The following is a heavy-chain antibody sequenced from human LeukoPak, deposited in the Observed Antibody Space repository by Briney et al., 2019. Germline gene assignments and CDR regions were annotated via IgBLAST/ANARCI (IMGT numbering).Heavy chain of an antibody. J-gene: IGHJ6*03. V-gene: IGHV4-4*09. D-gene: IGHD3-3*01. CDR2: IYTSGST. CDR1: GGSISSYY. Sequence: SETLSLTCTVSGGSISSYYWSWIRQPPGKGLEWIGYIYTSGSTNYNPSLKSRVTISVDTSKNQFSLKLSSVTAADPAVDYCARLDVSDFWSGYSNGYYYYYMDVWGKGTTVTVSS. CDR3: ARLDVSDFWSGYSNGYYYYYMDV.